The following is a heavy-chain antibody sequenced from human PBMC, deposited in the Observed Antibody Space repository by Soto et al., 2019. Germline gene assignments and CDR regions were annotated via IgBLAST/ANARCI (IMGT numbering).Heavy chain of an antibody. V-gene: IGHV4-61*08. CDR1: GDFVSSGDYY. CDR3: ARVPIDTYMIYWSDP. J-gene: IGHJ5*02. CDR2: IYFSGRT. Sequence: SETLSLTCTVSGDFVSSGDYYWTWIRQPPGKGLEWVGHIYFSGRTNYIPSLESRVTISLDTSKNQFSLKLTSVTAADTAVYYCARVPIDTYMIYWSDPWGQGTLVTVSS. D-gene: IGHD3-16*01.